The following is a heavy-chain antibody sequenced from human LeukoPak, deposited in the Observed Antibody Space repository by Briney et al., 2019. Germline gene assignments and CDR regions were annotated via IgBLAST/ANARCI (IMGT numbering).Heavy chain of an antibody. V-gene: IGHV3-23*01. Sequence: GGSLTLSCAASGFPYRSYAMRWVRQAPGKGLEGVSAISRSGGSTYCADSVKCRFTISSDNSKKTLYLQMNSLRAEDTAVYDCAKDRFGSLMVATNYWGRGTLVTVSS. D-gene: IGHD5-12*01. J-gene: IGHJ4*02. CDR3: AKDRFGSLMVATNY. CDR2: ISRSGGST. CDR1: GFPYRSYA.